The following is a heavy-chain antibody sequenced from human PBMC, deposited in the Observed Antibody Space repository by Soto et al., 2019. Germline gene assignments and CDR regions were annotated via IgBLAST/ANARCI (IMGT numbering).Heavy chain of an antibody. D-gene: IGHD1-7*01. CDR3: ARVNYLMMWSYYYGMDV. Sequence: GGSLRLSCAASGFTFSSYAMHWVRQAPGKGLEWVAVISYDGSNKYYADSVKGRFTISRDNSKNTLYLQMNSLRAEDTAVYYCARVNYLMMWSYYYGMDVWGQGTTVTVSS. CDR2: ISYDGSNK. CDR1: GFTFSSYA. V-gene: IGHV3-30-3*01. J-gene: IGHJ6*02.